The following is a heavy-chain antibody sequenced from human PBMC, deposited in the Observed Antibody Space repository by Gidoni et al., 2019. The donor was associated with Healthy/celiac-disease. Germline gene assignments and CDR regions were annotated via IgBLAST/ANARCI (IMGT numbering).Heavy chain of an antibody. CDR3: ARERVTHYFDY. Sequence: QVQLQQSGAGLLKPSATLSLTCAFYGVSFSGYYWSWIRQPPGKGLEWIGEINHSGSTNYNPSLKSRVTISVDTSKNQFSLKLSSVTAADTAVYYCARERVTHYFDYWGQGTLVTVSS. D-gene: IGHD2-21*02. CDR2: INHSGST. CDR1: GVSFSGYY. V-gene: IGHV4-34*01. J-gene: IGHJ4*02.